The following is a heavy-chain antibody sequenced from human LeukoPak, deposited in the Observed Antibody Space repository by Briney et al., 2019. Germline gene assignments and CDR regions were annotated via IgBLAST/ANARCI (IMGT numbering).Heavy chain of an antibody. J-gene: IGHJ6*02. CDR1: GFTFSSYS. CDR3: TRDRLPYCSSGCTMVNYYGEDV. D-gene: IGHD2-15*01. CDR2: ISSSSSYI. V-gene: IGHV3-21*04. Sequence: GGSLRLSCAASGFTFSSYSMTWVRPAPGKGLEWVSSISSSSSYIYYADSVKGRFTISRDNAKNSLCLQMNSLRAEDTAVYYCTRDRLPYCSSGCTMVNYYGEDVWGQGTTVTVSS.